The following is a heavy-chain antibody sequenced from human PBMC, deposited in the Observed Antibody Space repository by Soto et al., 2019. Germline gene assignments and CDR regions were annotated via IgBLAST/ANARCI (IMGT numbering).Heavy chain of an antibody. CDR2: ISGSSDNI. Sequence: GGSLRLSCAASGFTFSYYFMSWIRQAPGKGLEWVSFISGSSDNIKYADSVKGRFTISRDNAKNSLYLQMNSLRAEDTAVYYCVRDSARIVVVPRVDGDNWLDPWGQGTLVTV. V-gene: IGHV3-11*06. J-gene: IGHJ5*02. CDR3: VRDSARIVVVPRVDGDNWLDP. D-gene: IGHD2-2*01. CDR1: GFTFSYYF.